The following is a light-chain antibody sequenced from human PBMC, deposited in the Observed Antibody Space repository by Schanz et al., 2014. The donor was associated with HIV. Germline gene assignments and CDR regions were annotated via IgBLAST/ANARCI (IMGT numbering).Light chain of an antibody. CDR1: SSDIGSYNY. CDR3: GSYISISTLGI. J-gene: IGLJ2*01. V-gene: IGLV2-14*03. Sequence: QSALTQPASVSGSPGQSITISCTGTSSDIGSYNYVSWYQHHPGKAPKLMIYDVRNRPSGVSSRFSGSKSGNTASLTISGLQAEDEADYYCGSYISISTLGIFGGGTKLTVL. CDR2: DVR.